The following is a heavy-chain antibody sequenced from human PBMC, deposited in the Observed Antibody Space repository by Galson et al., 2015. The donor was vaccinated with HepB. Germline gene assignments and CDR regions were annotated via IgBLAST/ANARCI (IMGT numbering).Heavy chain of an antibody. CDR3: ASSSLGTAYYYGMDV. J-gene: IGHJ6*02. Sequence: SLRLSCAASGITFSSYWMHWVRQVPGKGLVWVSRFNSDGSSTTYADSVKGRFTISRDSAKKTMYLQMNSLRAEDTAVYYCASSSLGTAYYYGMDVWGQGTTVIVSS. D-gene: IGHD7-27*01. CDR1: GITFSSYW. V-gene: IGHV3-74*01. CDR2: FNSDGSST.